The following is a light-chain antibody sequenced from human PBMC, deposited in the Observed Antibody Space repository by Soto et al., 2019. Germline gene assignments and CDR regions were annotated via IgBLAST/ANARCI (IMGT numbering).Light chain of an antibody. Sequence: QSALAQPASVSGSPGQSITISCTGTNSDVGGYNYVSWYQQHPGKAPKFMIYDVSSRPSGVSDRFSGSKSGNTASLTISGLQAEDEADYYCSSYTTSNTRQIVFGTGTKATVL. CDR3: SSYTTSNTRQIV. CDR1: NSDVGGYNY. J-gene: IGLJ1*01. V-gene: IGLV2-14*01. CDR2: DVS.